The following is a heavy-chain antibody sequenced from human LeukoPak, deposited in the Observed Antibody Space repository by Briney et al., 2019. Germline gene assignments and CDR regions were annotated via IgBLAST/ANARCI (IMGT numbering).Heavy chain of an antibody. J-gene: IGHJ4*02. CDR1: GFTFTSYG. D-gene: IGHD2-2*01. CDR3: AKGDRSLPYYFDY. Sequence: GGSLRLSCAASGFTFTSYGMSWVRQAPGKGLEWVSAISGSGGSTYYADSVKGRFTISRDNSKNTLFLQMHSLRAEDTALYYCAKGDRSLPYYFDYWGQGALVTVSS. V-gene: IGHV3-23*01. CDR2: ISGSGGST.